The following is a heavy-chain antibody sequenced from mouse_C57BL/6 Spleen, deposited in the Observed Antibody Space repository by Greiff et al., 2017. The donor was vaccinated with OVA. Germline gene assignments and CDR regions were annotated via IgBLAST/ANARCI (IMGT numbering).Heavy chain of an antibody. CDR2: IYPGSGST. CDR3: ARNYGSSYAFAY. J-gene: IGHJ3*01. CDR1: GYTFTSYW. D-gene: IGHD1-1*01. Sequence: QLPGAELVKPGASVKMSCKASGYTFTSYWITWVKQRPGQGLEWIGDIYPGSGSTNYNEKFKSKATLTVDTSSSTAYMQLSSLTSEDSAVYYCARNYGSSYAFAYWGQGTLVTVSA. V-gene: IGHV1-55*01.